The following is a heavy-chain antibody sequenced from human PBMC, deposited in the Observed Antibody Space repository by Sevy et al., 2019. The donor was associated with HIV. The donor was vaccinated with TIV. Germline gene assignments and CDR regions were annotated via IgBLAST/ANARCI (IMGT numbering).Heavy chain of an antibody. CDR1: GGSISSYY. V-gene: IGHV4-59*01. CDR3: ARSESYASTLDL. D-gene: IGHD2-15*01. J-gene: IGHJ2*01. Sequence: SETLSLTCTVSGGSISSYYWSWIRQPPGKGLEWIGYLHYSGSTNYNPSLKSRVTISIDTSKNQFSLKLSSVTAADTALYYCARSESYASTLDLWGRGTLVTVSS. CDR2: LHYSGST.